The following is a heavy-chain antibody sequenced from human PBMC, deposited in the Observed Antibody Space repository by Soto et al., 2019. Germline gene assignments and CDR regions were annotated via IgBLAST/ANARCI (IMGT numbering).Heavy chain of an antibody. CDR1: GFTVSSNY. V-gene: IGHV3-53*01. D-gene: IGHD4-17*01. J-gene: IGHJ4*02. Sequence: GGSLRLSCAASGFTVSSNYMSWVRQAPGKGLEWVSVIYSGGSTYYADSVKGRFTISRDNSKNTLYLQMNSLRAEDTAVYYCATDYGGNSGVCFDYWGQGTLVTVSS. CDR2: IYSGGST. CDR3: ATDYGGNSGVCFDY.